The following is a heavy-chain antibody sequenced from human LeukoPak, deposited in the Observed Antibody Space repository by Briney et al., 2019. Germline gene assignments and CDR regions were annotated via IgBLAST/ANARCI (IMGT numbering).Heavy chain of an antibody. D-gene: IGHD4-23*01. CDR3: ARSTVVDCWYFDL. J-gene: IGHJ2*01. CDR1: GGSVSSYY. V-gene: IGHV4-4*09. CDR2: ICTSDST. Sequence: PSETLSLTCTVSGGSVSSYYWSWIRQSPGKGLEWIGYICTSDSTRYNPSLKSRVTMSADTSENQFSLSLNSVTAADTAVYYCARSTVVDCWYFDLWGRGTLVTVSS.